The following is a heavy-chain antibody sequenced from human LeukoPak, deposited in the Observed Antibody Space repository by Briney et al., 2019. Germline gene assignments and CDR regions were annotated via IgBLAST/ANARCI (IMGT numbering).Heavy chain of an antibody. CDR1: GFTFSSYA. CDR2: IGGTAGNT. D-gene: IGHD3-22*01. V-gene: IGHV3-23*01. Sequence: GGSLRLSCAASGFTFSSYAFSWVRQAPGKGLEWVSTIGGTAGNTYHADSVKGRFTISRDNSKNTLYLQMNSLRAEDTAVYYCAKGTYHYDTSGYVGYFDYWGQGTLVTVSS. CDR3: AKGTYHYDTSGYVGYFDY. J-gene: IGHJ4*02.